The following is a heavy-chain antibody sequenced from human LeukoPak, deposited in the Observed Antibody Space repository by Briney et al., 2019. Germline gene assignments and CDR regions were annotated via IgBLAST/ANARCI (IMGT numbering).Heavy chain of an antibody. D-gene: IGHD2-21*01. CDR3: ARDNGGDYWYSDI. CDR2: MYNTGST. CDR1: GASISTYY. J-gene: IGHJ2*01. Sequence: KPSETLSLTCTVSGASISTYYWGWIRQPAGKGLEWIGRMYNTGSTNYNPSLKSRVAMSVDTSKNQLSLRLSSVTAADTAVYYCARDNGGDYWYSDIWGRGTLVTVSS. V-gene: IGHV4-4*07.